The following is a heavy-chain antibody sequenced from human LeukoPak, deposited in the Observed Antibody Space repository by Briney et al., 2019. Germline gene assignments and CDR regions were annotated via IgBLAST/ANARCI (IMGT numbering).Heavy chain of an antibody. CDR2: INSDGSSI. D-gene: IGHD5-12*01. CDR3: AREGRVSGYDFDC. J-gene: IGHJ4*02. Sequence: GGSLRLSCAASGFTFSSYWMHWVRQAPGKGLVWVSRINSDGSSITYADSVKGRFTISRDNAKNTLYLQMNSLRVEDTAVYYCAREGRVSGYDFDCWGQGTLVTISS. CDR1: GFTFSSYW. V-gene: IGHV3-74*03.